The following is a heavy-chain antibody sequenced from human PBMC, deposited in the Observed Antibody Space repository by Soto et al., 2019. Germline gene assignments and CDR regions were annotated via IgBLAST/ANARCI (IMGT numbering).Heavy chain of an antibody. CDR2: IWYDGSNK. D-gene: IGHD1-26*01. J-gene: IGHJ6*02. CDR3: AREGWELSVYGMDV. CDR1: GFTFSSYG. Sequence: QVQLVESGGGVVQPGRSLRLSCAASGFTFSSYGMHWVRQAPGKGLEWVAVIWYDGSNKYYADSVKGRFTISRDNSKNPLYLQMNSLRAEDTAVYYWAREGWELSVYGMDVWGQGTTVTVSS. V-gene: IGHV3-33*01.